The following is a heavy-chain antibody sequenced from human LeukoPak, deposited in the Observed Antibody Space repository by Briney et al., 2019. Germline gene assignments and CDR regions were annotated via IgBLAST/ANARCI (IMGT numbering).Heavy chain of an antibody. Sequence: PGESLRLSCGASGLTVSSYGMSWVRQAPGKGLEWVSTIIGSAVNTYYADSVKGRFTISRDNSKNTLYLQMNSLRAEDTAVYYCAGNYGPYYFDYWGQGTLVTVSS. D-gene: IGHD3-10*01. CDR1: GLTVSSYG. CDR3: AGNYGPYYFDY. J-gene: IGHJ4*02. CDR2: IIGSAVNT. V-gene: IGHV3-23*01.